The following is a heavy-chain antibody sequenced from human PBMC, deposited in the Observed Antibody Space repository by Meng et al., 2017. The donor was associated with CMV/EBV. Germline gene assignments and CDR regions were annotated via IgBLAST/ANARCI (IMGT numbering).Heavy chain of an antibody. D-gene: IGHD3-10*01. CDR2: IYYSGST. J-gene: IGHJ4*02. Sequence: SQTLSLTCTVSGGSISSYYWSWIRQPPGKGPEWIGYIYYSGSTNYNPSLKSRVTISVDTSKNQFSLKLSSVTAADTAVYYCARVGVGESFDYWGQGTLVTVSS. V-gene: IGHV4-59*01. CDR3: ARVGVGESFDY. CDR1: GGSISSYY.